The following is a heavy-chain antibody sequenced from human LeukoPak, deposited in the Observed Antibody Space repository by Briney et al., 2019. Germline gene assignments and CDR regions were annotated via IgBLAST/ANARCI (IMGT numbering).Heavy chain of an antibody. V-gene: IGHV1-69*05. CDR3: ATSDPSQNFWSGYYPPRGLDYYYMDV. CDR2: IIPIFGTA. J-gene: IGHJ6*03. Sequence: SVKATCKASGGTFSSYAISWVRQAPGQGLEWMGGIIPIFGTANYAQKFQGRVTMTRDTSTSTVYMELSSLRSEDTAVYYCATSDPSQNFWSGYYPPRGLDYYYMDVWGKGTTVTVSS. CDR1: GGTFSSYA. D-gene: IGHD3-3*01.